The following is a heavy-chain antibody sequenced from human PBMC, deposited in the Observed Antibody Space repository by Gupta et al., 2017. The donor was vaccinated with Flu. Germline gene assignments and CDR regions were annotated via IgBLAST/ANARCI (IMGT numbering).Heavy chain of an antibody. D-gene: IGHD5-18*01. CDR2: IGTAAET. J-gene: IGHJ4*02. CDR1: GFTFSLYD. Sequence: EVQLVESGGGLVQPGGSTRLSCAASGFTFSLYDMHWVRQSPGQGLEWVSAIGTAAETFDPGSVTGRFTISRQNAKNSLYLHMTSLRAGDTAVYYCVRGLGADYTAWGYFDYWGPGVFVTVSS. CDR3: VRGLGADYTAWGYFDY. V-gene: IGHV3-13*01.